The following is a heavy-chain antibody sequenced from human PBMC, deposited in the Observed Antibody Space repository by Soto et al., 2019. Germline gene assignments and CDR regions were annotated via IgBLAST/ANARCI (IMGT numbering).Heavy chain of an antibody. V-gene: IGHV3-23*01. CDR2: ISGSGGST. CDR3: PKVVGRRGTGLVDY. D-gene: IGHD2-15*01. J-gene: IGHJ4*02. Sequence: GGSLRLSCAVSGFTFSSYAMSWVRQAPGKRLEWVSDISGSGGSTYYTASVKGRFTIARDNSKNTLYLQRNSLTAEDTDVYYCPKVVGRRGTGLVDYWGQGTLVTVYS. CDR1: GFTFSSYA.